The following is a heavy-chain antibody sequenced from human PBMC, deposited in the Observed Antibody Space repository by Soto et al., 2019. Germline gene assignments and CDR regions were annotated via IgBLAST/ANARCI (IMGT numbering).Heavy chain of an antibody. V-gene: IGHV3-23*01. J-gene: IGHJ4*02. CDR3: AKGDYDYVWGTLPYFDY. CDR2: ISGSGGST. D-gene: IGHD3-16*01. Sequence: GGSLRLSCAASGFTFSSYAMSWVRQAPGKGLEWVSAISGSGGSTYYADSVKGRFTIYRDNSKNTLYLQMNSLRAEDTAVYYCAKGDYDYVWGTLPYFDYWGQGTLVTVSS. CDR1: GFTFSSYA.